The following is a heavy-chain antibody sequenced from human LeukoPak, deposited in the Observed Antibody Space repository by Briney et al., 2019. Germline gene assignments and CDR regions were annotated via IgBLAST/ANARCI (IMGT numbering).Heavy chain of an antibody. CDR3: ARDFYQYSGSYRRGFDY. J-gene: IGHJ4*02. Sequence: PGGSLRLSCAASGFTFSSYSMNWVRQAPGKGLEWVAVIWYDGSNKYYADSVKGRFTISRDNSKNTLYLQMNSLRAEDTAVYYCARDFYQYSGSYRRGFDYWGQGTLVTVSS. D-gene: IGHD1-26*01. CDR1: GFTFSSYS. CDR2: IWYDGSNK. V-gene: IGHV3-33*08.